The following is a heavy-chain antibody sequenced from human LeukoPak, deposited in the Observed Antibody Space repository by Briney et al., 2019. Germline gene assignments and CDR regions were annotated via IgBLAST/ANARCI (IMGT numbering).Heavy chain of an antibody. Sequence: GGSLRLSCAASGFTFSSYAMSWVRQAPGKGLEWVSAISGSGGSTYYADSVKGRFTISRDNSKNTLYLQMNSQRAEDTAVYYCAKVNDFWSGYCDYWGQGTLVTVSS. CDR2: ISGSGGST. CDR3: AKVNDFWSGYCDY. D-gene: IGHD3-3*01. CDR1: GFTFSSYA. V-gene: IGHV3-23*01. J-gene: IGHJ4*02.